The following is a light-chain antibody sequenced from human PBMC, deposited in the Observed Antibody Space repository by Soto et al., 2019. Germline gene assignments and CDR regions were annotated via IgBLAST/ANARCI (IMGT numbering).Light chain of an antibody. CDR3: QHYDGSPRT. Sequence: ETVLTQSPGTVSLSPGERATLSCTTSQTVNSDYSAWYQQKPGQAPRLLIYGVFKRATGIPDRFSGSGSGTYFTLAICGLEPEDSAVYYCQHYDGSPRTFGQGTNLEI. V-gene: IGKV3-20*01. CDR2: GVF. J-gene: IGKJ2*01. CDR1: QTVNSDY.